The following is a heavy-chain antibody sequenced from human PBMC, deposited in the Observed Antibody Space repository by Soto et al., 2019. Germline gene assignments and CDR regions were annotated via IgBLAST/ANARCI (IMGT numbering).Heavy chain of an antibody. CDR2: IIPILGIA. V-gene: IGHV1-69*04. CDR3: ARDSNEYSSSMYNWFDP. D-gene: IGHD6-6*01. CDR1: GGTFSSYT. Sequence: SVKVSCKASGGTFSSYTISWVRQAPGQGLEWMGRIIPILGIANYAQKFQGRVTITADKSTSTAYMELSSLRSEDTAVYYCARDSNEYSSSMYNWFDPWGQGTLVTVSS. J-gene: IGHJ5*02.